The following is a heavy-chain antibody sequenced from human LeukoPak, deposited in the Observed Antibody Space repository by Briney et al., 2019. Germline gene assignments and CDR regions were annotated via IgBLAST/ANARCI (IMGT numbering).Heavy chain of an antibody. D-gene: IGHD2-21*01. Sequence: PGGSLRLSCAASGFTFENYGMHWVRQAPDKGLEWLTFTSYDDSYQFYADSVRGRFIVSRDMSKDTLFLQMSSLRAGDTARYYCARAYCVTTRCGLDVWGQGTTVTVFS. V-gene: IGHV3-30*03. CDR3: ARAYCVTTRCGLDV. CDR2: TSYDDSYQ. J-gene: IGHJ6*02. CDR1: GFTFENYG.